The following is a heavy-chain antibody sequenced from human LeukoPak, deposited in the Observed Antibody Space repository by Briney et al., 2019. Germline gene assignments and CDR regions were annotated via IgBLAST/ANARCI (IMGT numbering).Heavy chain of an antibody. J-gene: IGHJ4*02. CDR1: GYTFTSYY. CDR2: INPSGGST. CDR3: ARGTPVTMVRGVITPWMS. Sequence: ASVKVSCKASGYTFTSYYMHWVRQAPGQGLEWMGIINPSGGSTSYAQKFQGRVTMTRDTSTSTVYMELSSLRSEDTAVYYCARGTPVTMVRGVITPWMSWGQGTLVTVSS. D-gene: IGHD3-10*01. V-gene: IGHV1-46*01.